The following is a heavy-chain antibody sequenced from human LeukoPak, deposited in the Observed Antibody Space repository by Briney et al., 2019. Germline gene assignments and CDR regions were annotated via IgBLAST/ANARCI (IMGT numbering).Heavy chain of an antibody. D-gene: IGHD2-2*01. CDR1: GGSFSGYY. CDR3: ARGYYDIVVVPARYFDY. Sequence: SETLSLTCAVYGGSFSGYYWSWIRQPPGKGLEWIGEINHSGSTNYNPSLKSRVTISVDTSKNQFSLKLSSVTAADTAVYYCARGYYDIVVVPARYFDYWGQGTLVTVSS. V-gene: IGHV4-34*01. CDR2: INHSGST. J-gene: IGHJ4*02.